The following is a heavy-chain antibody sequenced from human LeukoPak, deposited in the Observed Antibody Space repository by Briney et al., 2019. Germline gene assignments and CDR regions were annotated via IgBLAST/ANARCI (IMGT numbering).Heavy chain of an antibody. V-gene: IGHV3-7*01. CDR1: GFTFSNYW. J-gene: IGHJ4*02. CDR3: ARDCIATGGSLDY. Sequence: GGSLRLSCAASGFTFSNYWMSWVRQAPGKGLEWVANIKQDGSEKYLVDSVKGRFTISRDNTKISLYLQMNSLRVEDTAVYDCARDCIATGGSLDYWGQGTLVTVSS. D-gene: IGHD6-13*01. CDR2: IKQDGSEK.